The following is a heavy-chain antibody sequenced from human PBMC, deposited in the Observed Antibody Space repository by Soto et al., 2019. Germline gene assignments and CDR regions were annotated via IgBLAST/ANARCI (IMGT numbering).Heavy chain of an antibody. D-gene: IGHD4-17*01. Sequence: QLQLQESGPGLVKPSETLSLTCTVSGGSISSSSYYWGWIRQPPGKGLEWIGSIYYSGSTYYNPSLKSRVTISVDTSKNQFSLKLSSVTAADTAVYYCAWSTTVTPPDRYFDLWGRGTLVTVSS. CDR2: IYYSGST. CDR1: GGSISSSSYY. J-gene: IGHJ2*01. V-gene: IGHV4-39*01. CDR3: AWSTTVTPPDRYFDL.